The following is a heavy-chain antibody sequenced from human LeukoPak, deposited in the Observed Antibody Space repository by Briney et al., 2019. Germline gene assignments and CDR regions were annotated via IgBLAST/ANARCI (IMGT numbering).Heavy chain of an antibody. V-gene: IGHV1-18*01. D-gene: IGHD3-22*01. Sequence: ASVKVSCKASGYTFTSYGVSWVRQAPGQGLEWMGWISAYNGDTNYAQKLQGRVTITTDTSTSTAYMELRSLRSDDTAVYYCARVADYDSSGYYYAGGRWFDPWGQGTLVTVSS. CDR2: ISAYNGDT. CDR3: ARVADYDSSGYYYAGGRWFDP. CDR1: GYTFTSYG. J-gene: IGHJ5*02.